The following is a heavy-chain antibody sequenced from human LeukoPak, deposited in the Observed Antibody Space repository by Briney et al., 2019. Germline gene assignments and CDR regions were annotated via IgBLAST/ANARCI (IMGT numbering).Heavy chain of an antibody. J-gene: IGHJ4*02. V-gene: IGHV3-21*01. CDR2: ISSSSSYI. CDR1: GFTFNYYF. Sequence: PGGSLRLSCAASGFTFNYYFMHWVRQAAGKGLEWVSSISSSSSYIYYADSVKGRFTISRDNAKNSLYLQMNSLRAEDTAVYYCARAYYGSGSYYQQRFDYWGQGTLVTVSS. D-gene: IGHD3-10*01. CDR3: ARAYYGSGSYYQQRFDY.